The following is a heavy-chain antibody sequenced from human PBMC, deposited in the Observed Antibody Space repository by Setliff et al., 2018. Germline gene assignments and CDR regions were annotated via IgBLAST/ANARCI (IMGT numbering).Heavy chain of an antibody. Sequence: SETLSLTCTVSGGSISSSYYWSWIRQPAGKGLEWIGRVYISGGTNYNPSLKSRVTISLDTSKNHFSLKLRSVTAEDSAVYYCASPGRDNLDSPFDAFDIWGQGTKVTVSS. J-gene: IGHJ3*02. V-gene: IGHV4-4*07. CDR2: VYISGGT. D-gene: IGHD3-3*01. CDR1: GGSISSSYY. CDR3: ASPGRDNLDSPFDAFDI.